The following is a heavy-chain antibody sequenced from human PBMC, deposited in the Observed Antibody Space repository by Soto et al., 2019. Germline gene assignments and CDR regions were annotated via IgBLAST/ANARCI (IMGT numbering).Heavy chain of an antibody. J-gene: IGHJ4*02. Sequence: SETLSLTCTVSGGSISSSSYYWGWIRRPPGKGLEWIGSIYYSGSTYYNPSLKSRVTISVDTSKNQFSLKLSSVTAADTAVYYCSRLRWLQSKLFDYWGQGTLVTVSS. V-gene: IGHV4-39*01. CDR1: GGSISSSSYY. CDR3: SRLRWLQSKLFDY. D-gene: IGHD5-12*01. CDR2: IYYSGST.